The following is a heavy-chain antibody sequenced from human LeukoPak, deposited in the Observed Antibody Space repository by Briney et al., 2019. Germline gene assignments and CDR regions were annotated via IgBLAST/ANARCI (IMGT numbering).Heavy chain of an antibody. CDR1: GGSISSGGYY. CDR2: IYHSGST. CDR3: AREDGFGGITIIGPEPGPFDY. D-gene: IGHD3-3*01. V-gene: IGHV4-30-2*01. J-gene: IGHJ4*02. Sequence: SETLSLTCTVSGGSISSGGYYWSWIRQPPGKGLEWIGYIYHSGSTYYNPSLKSRVTISVDRSKNQFSLKLSSVTAADTAVYYCAREDGFGGITIIGPEPGPFDYWGQGTLVTVSS.